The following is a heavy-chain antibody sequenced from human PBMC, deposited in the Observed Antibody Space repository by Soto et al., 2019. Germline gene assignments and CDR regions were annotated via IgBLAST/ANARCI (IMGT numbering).Heavy chain of an antibody. CDR1: GVSFSSDDYF. CDR3: ARDWRANYDSNGYYNLFDY. J-gene: IGHJ4*02. V-gene: IGHV4-30-4*01. Sequence: QVQLQESGPGLVKPSQTLSLTCTVSGVSFSSDDYFWSWIRQSPGKGLEWIGYIYYRGSSYYNPSLQSRVTMSLDTSKNQFSLKLSSVTAADTAVYYCARDWRANYDSNGYYNLFDYWGQGTLVTVSS. CDR2: IYYRGSS. D-gene: IGHD3-22*01.